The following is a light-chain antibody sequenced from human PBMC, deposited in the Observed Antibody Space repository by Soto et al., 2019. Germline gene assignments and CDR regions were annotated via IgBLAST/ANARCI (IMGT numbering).Light chain of an antibody. CDR1: QSVSSSY. Sequence: EIVLTQSPGTLSLSPGERATLSCRASQSVSSSYLAWYQQKPGQAPRLLIYGASSRATGIPDRFSGSGSGTDFTLTISRLEPEDLAAYYCHQYCSSPGVTFGQGTRLEIK. CDR3: HQYCSSPGVT. J-gene: IGKJ5*01. CDR2: GAS. V-gene: IGKV3-20*01.